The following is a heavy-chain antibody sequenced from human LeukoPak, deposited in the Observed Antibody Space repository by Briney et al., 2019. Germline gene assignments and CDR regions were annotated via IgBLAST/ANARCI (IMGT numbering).Heavy chain of an antibody. V-gene: IGHV3-21*01. CDR2: ISSSSSYI. D-gene: IGHD3-3*01. Sequence: GGSLRLSCAASGFTFSSYSMNWVRQAPGKGLEWVSSISSSSSYIYYSDSVKGRFTISRDNAKNSLYLQMNSLRAEDTAVYYCATLGTTYDFWSGYGMDVWGQGTTVTVSS. CDR3: ATLGTTYDFWSGYGMDV. J-gene: IGHJ6*02. CDR1: GFTFSSYS.